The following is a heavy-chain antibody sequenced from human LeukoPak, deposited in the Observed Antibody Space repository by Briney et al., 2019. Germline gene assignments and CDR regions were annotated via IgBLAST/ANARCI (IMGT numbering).Heavy chain of an antibody. CDR2: ISGSGGTT. V-gene: IGHV3-23*01. Sequence: GGSLRLSCVASGFPFSSYAMGWVRQAPGKGLEWVSGISGSGGTTYYTDSVKGRFTISRDNSKNTLYLQVNSLRAEDTAVYYCAKDLHGEVPDYCDCWGQGSLVTVSS. J-gene: IGHJ4*02. CDR1: GFPFSSYA. D-gene: IGHD3-3*01. CDR3: AKDLHGEVPDYCDC.